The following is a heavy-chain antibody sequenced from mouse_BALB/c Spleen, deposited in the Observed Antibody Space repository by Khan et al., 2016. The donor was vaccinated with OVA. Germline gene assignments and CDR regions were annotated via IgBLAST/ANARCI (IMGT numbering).Heavy chain of an antibody. CDR2: IYTYTGEP. Sequence: QIQLVQSGPDLKKPGETVKISCKASGYTFTNYGINWVKQAPGKGLKWMGWIYTYTGEPTYADDFKGRFAFSLETSASTAYFQLTNLKNEDPATYFCARGGRRAMDYWGQGTSVTVSS. CDR1: GYTFTNYG. V-gene: IGHV9-3-1*01. D-gene: IGHD3-3*01. CDR3: ARGGRRAMDY. J-gene: IGHJ4*01.